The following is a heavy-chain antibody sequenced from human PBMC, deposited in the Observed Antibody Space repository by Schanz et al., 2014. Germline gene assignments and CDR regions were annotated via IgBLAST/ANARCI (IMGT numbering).Heavy chain of an antibody. Sequence: EVQLVESGGGLIQPGGSLRLSCAASGFTVSSNYMSWVRQAPGKGLEWVAVIYSGGSTFYTDSVEGRFTISRDNAKKSLDLHMNSLTAEDTAVYYCATENWWTVEKWGQGTLVTVSS. J-gene: IGHJ4*02. CDR3: ATENWWTVEK. CDR1: GFTVSSNY. D-gene: IGHD2-15*01. CDR2: IYSGGST. V-gene: IGHV3-53*01.